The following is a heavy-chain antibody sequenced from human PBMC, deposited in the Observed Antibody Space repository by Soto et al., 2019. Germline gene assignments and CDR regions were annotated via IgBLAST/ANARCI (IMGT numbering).Heavy chain of an antibody. CDR1: GGTFSSYA. V-gene: IGHV1-69*13. CDR2: IIPIFGTA. J-gene: IGHJ4*02. D-gene: IGHD6-13*01. Sequence: SVKVSCKASGGTFSSYAISWVRQAPGQGLEWMGGIIPIFGTANYAQKFQGRVTITADEATSTAYMELSSLRSEDTAVYYCARRPPPDSSSGLYYFDYWGQGAMVTVSS. CDR3: ARRPPPDSSSGLYYFDY.